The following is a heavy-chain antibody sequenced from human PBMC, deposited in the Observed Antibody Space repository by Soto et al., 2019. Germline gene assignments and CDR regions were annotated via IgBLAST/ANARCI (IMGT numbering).Heavy chain of an antibody. CDR2: IIPIFGTA. Sequence: GASVKVSCKASGGTFSSYAISWVRQAPGQGLEWMGGIIPIFGTANYAQKFQGRVTITADESTSTAYMELSSLRSEDTAVYYCARDQTRITMVYDAFDIWGQGTMVTVSS. D-gene: IGHD3-10*01. CDR1: GGTFSSYA. CDR3: ARDQTRITMVYDAFDI. J-gene: IGHJ3*02. V-gene: IGHV1-69*13.